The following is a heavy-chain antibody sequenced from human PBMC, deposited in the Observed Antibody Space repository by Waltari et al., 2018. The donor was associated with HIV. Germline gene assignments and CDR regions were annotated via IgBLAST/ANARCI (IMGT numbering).Heavy chain of an antibody. D-gene: IGHD3-3*01. CDR3: ARKYYDFWSGYYTLDY. CDR1: GYTFTSYA. CDR2: INAGNGNT. Sequence: QVQLVQSGAEVKKPGASVKVSCKASGYTFTSYAMQWVRQAPGQRLEWMGWINAGNGNTKYSQKFQGRVTITRDTSASTAYMELSSLRSEDTAVYYCARKYYDFWSGYYTLDYWGQGTLVTVSS. V-gene: IGHV1-3*01. J-gene: IGHJ4*02.